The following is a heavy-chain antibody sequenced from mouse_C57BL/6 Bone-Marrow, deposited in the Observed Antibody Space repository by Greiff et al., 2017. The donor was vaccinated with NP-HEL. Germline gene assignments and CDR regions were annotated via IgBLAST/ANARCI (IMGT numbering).Heavy chain of an antibody. CDR2: IYPGSGST. CDR3: DYGSSYGGNYFDY. J-gene: IGHJ2*01. Sequence: QVQLQQPGAELVKPGASVKMSCKASGYTFTSYWITWVKQRPGQGLEWIGDIYPGSGSTNYNEKFKSKATLTVDKSSSTAYMQLSSLTSEDSAVYYCDYGSSYGGNYFDYWGQGTTLTVSS. D-gene: IGHD1-1*01. V-gene: IGHV1-55*01. CDR1: GYTFTSYW.